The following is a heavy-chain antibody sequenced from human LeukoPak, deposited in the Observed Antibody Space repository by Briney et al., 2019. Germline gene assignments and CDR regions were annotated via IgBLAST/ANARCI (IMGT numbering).Heavy chain of an antibody. Sequence: SETLSLTCTVSDDSISSGAYSWNWIRQPPGKGLEWIGYIYHGGSPYYNPSLKSRVTISLDWSKNQFSLSLSSVTAADTAVYYCARGEPSTLLNNDYYFMDVWGKGTTVTVSS. V-gene: IGHV4-30-2*01. CDR3: ARGEPSTLLNNDYYFMDV. J-gene: IGHJ6*03. CDR2: IYHGGSP. CDR1: DDSISSGAYS. D-gene: IGHD1-1*01.